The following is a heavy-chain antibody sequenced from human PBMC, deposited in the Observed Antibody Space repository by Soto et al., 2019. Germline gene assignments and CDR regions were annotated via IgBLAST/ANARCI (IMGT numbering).Heavy chain of an antibody. D-gene: IGHD3-10*01. Sequence: PGGSLRLSCAASGFTFSSYGMHWVRQAPGKGLEWVAVIWYDGSNKYYADSVKGRFTISRDNSKNTLYLQMNSLRAEDTAVYYCARAASGDITMVTQTGGGMDVWGQGTTVTVSS. CDR2: IWYDGSNK. CDR3: ARAASGDITMVTQTGGGMDV. V-gene: IGHV3-33*01. J-gene: IGHJ6*02. CDR1: GFTFSSYG.